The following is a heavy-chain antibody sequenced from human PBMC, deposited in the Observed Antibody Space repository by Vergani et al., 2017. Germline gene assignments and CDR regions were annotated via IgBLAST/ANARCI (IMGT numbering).Heavy chain of an antibody. CDR3: ARHATVEWLVKLGWIDP. CDR2: IYYSGST. J-gene: IGHJ5*02. Sequence: QLQLQESGPGLVKPSATLSLTCSVSGASIRSSNYYWGWIRQPPGQGLEWIASIYYSGSTYYNPSLKSRVTISVDTSKNQFSLTLSSVTAADTAVYFCARHATVEWLVKLGWIDPWGQGILVTVSS. CDR1: GASIRSSNYY. D-gene: IGHD6-19*01. V-gene: IGHV4-39*01.